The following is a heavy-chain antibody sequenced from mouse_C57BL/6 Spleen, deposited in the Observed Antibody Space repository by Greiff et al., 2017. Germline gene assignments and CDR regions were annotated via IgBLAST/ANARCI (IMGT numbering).Heavy chain of an antibody. Sequence: QVHVKQSGAELVRPGASVTLSCKASGYTFTDYEMHWVKQTPVHGLEWIGAIDPETGGTAYNQKFKGKAILTADKSSSTAYMELRSLTSEDSAVYYCTRYYYYGSSSYAMDYWGQGTSVTVSS. D-gene: IGHD1-1*01. CDR3: TRYYYYGSSSYAMDY. V-gene: IGHV1-15*01. J-gene: IGHJ4*01. CDR1: GYTFTDYE. CDR2: IDPETGGT.